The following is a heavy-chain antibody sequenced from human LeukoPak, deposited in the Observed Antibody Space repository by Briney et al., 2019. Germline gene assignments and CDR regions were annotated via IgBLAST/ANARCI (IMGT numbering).Heavy chain of an antibody. CDR2: ISGSGGST. Sequence: GGSLRLSCAASGFTFSSYAMSWVRQAPGKGLEWVSAISGSGGSTYYADSVKGRFSISRDNAKSSLYLQMNNLRADDTAIYYCARGSGSYPPFDYWGQGTLVTVSS. CDR3: ARGSGSYPPFDY. J-gene: IGHJ4*02. D-gene: IGHD1-26*01. CDR1: GFTFSSYA. V-gene: IGHV3-23*01.